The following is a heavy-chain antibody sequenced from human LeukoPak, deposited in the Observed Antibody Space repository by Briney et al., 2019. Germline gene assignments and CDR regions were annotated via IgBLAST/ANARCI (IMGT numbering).Heavy chain of an antibody. J-gene: IGHJ3*02. CDR3: ARDGITGTPDAFDI. V-gene: IGHV4-31*03. CDR2: IYYSGST. Sequence: SQTLSLTCTVSGGSISSGGYYWSWIRQHPGKGLEWIGYIYYSGSTYYNPSLESRVTISVDTSKNQFSLKLSSVTAADTAVYYCARDGITGTPDAFDIWGQGTMVTVSS. D-gene: IGHD1-7*01. CDR1: GGSISSGGYY.